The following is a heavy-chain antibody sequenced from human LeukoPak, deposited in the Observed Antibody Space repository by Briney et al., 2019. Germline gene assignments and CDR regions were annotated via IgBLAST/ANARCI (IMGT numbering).Heavy chain of an antibody. CDR2: IRSKANSYAT. CDR3: ARGRNYVSFAY. CDR1: GFTFSGSA. J-gene: IGHJ4*02. V-gene: IGHV3-73*01. Sequence: PGGSLRLSCAASGFTFSGSAMHWVRQASGKGLEWVGRIRSKANSYATAYAASVKGRFTISRDDSKNTAYLQMNSLKTEDTAVYYCARGRNYVSFAYWGQGTLVTVSS. D-gene: IGHD4-11*01.